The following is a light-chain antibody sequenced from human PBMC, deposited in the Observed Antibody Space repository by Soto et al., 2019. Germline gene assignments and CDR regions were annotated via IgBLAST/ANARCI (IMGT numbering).Light chain of an antibody. CDR2: AAS. CDR3: QQYGSSHQIT. CDR1: QSVFNNY. V-gene: IGKV3-20*01. Sequence: EIALAQSPGTLSLSPGERATISCRASQSVFNNYLAWYQQKPGQAPRLLIYAASSMATDIPDRVSGIGSGTHFTLTISRLEPEDSAVYYCQQYGSSHQITFCKGTRLEIK. J-gene: IGKJ5*01.